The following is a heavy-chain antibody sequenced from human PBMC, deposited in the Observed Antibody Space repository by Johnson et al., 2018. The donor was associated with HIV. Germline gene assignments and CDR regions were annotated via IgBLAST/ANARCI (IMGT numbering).Heavy chain of an antibody. Sequence: QMQLVESGGGVVRPGGSLRLSCAASGFTFSSYAMHWVRQAPGKGLEWVAVISYDGSNKYYADSVKGRFTISRDNPKHSVHLEMNSMRADDTALYYCARDWLTSRAVAGTSAFDIWGQGTMVTVSS. CDR1: GFTFSSYA. D-gene: IGHD6-19*01. J-gene: IGHJ3*02. CDR3: ARDWLTSRAVAGTSAFDI. V-gene: IGHV3-30*04. CDR2: ISYDGSNK.